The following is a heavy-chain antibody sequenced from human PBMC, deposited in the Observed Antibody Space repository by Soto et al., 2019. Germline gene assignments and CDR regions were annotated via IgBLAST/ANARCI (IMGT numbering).Heavy chain of an antibody. D-gene: IGHD3-9*01. Sequence: PGESLKISCKGSGYIFTNYWIGWVRQMPGKGLELMGIIYPGDSDTRYSPSFQGQVTISADKSISTAYLQWSSLKASDTAMYYCARVIYYPTGYHNANWFDPWGQGTLVTVSS. V-gene: IGHV5-51*01. CDR2: IYPGDSDT. J-gene: IGHJ5*02. CDR3: ARVIYYPTGYHNANWFDP. CDR1: GYIFTNYW.